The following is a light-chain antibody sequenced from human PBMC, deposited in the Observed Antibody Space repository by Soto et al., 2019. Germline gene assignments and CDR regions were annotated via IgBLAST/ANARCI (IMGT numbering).Light chain of an antibody. CDR2: DAS. Sequence: EVVLTQSPDTLSLSPGETATLYCMASHNVVIYLAWYQQKPCQAPMLLISDASNRASGIPARFSGSVSGTDLTRTISRLEPEVSAVYYCQQRQQWHPLTFGQGTRLE. CDR1: HNVVIY. CDR3: QQRQQWHPLT. J-gene: IGKJ5*01. V-gene: IGKV3-11*01.